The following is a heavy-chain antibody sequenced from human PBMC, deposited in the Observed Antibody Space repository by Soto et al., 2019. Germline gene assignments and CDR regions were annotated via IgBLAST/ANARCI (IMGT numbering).Heavy chain of an antibody. J-gene: IGHJ4*02. V-gene: IGHV4-30-4*01. CDR3: ARQYSSSWYYFDY. D-gene: IGHD6-13*01. Sequence: SETLSLTCTVSGGSISSGDYYWSWIRQPPGKGLEWIGYIYYSGSTYYNPSLKSRVTISVDTSKNQFSLKLSSVTAADTAVYYCARQYSSSWYYFDYWGQGTMVTVYS. CDR1: GGSISSGDYY. CDR2: IYYSGST.